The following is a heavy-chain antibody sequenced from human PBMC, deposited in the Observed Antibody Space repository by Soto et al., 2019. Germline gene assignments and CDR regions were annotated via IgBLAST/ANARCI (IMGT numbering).Heavy chain of an antibody. V-gene: IGHV3-23*01. CDR3: AKGHCSGGPCYPLDY. CDR1: GFTFSSSA. Sequence: GGSLRLSCAASGFTFSSSAVSWVRQAPGKGLEWVSAISGSGGSTYYADSVKGRFTISRDNSKNTMYLQMNSLRAEDTAVYYCAKGHCSGGPCYPLDYWGQGTLVTVSS. D-gene: IGHD2-15*01. CDR2: ISGSGGST. J-gene: IGHJ4*02.